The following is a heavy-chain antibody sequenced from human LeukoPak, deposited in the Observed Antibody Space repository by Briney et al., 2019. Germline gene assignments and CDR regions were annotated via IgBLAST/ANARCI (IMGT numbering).Heavy chain of an antibody. D-gene: IGHD2-21*02. CDR3: ARDRNIVVVTARPRYYYYGMDV. CDR2: ISAYNGNT. J-gene: IGHJ6*02. V-gene: IGHV1-18*01. CDR1: GYTFTSYD. Sequence: GASVKVSCKASGYTFTSYDINWVRQATGQGLEWMGWISAYNGNTNYAQKLQGRVTMTTDTSTSTAYMELRGLRSDDTAVYYCARDRNIVVVTARPRYYYYGMDVWGQGTTVTVSS.